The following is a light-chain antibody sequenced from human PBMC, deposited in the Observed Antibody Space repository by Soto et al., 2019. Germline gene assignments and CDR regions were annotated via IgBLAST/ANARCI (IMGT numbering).Light chain of an antibody. CDR2: GTS. CDR1: QSVSSSS. V-gene: IGKV3-20*01. Sequence: EIVLTQSPGPLSLSPGERATLSCRAGQSVSSSSLAWYQQRPGQAPRLLIYGTSSRATGIPDRFSGSGSGTDFTLTISSLVPEDFAVYYCHQYGTSPFTFGPGTKVDIK. J-gene: IGKJ3*01. CDR3: HQYGTSPFT.